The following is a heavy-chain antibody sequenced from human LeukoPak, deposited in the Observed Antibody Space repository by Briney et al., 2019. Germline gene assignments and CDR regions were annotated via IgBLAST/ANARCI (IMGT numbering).Heavy chain of an antibody. V-gene: IGHV4-4*09. D-gene: IGHD3-10*01. Sequence: PSETLSLTCTVSGGSITDYYYNWILQPPGQGQGLEWIGFISPGGNTNYNPSLKSRVSISVDKSKNQCSLKVTSVAAADTAMYYCARLAIRSTWYFDLWGRGTLVTVSS. CDR1: GGSITDYY. CDR3: ARLAIRSTWYFDL. CDR2: ISPGGNT. J-gene: IGHJ2*01.